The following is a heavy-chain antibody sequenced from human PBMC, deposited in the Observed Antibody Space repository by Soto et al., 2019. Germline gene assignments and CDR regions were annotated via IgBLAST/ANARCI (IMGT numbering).Heavy chain of an antibody. Sequence: GESLKISCKGSGYSFTSYWISWVRQMPGKGLEWMGRIDPSDSYTNYSPSFQGHVTISADRSISTAYLQWSSLKASDTAMYYCARATYGDYVRSDYYYGMDVWGQGTTVTVSS. CDR3: ARATYGDYVRSDYYYGMDV. V-gene: IGHV5-10-1*01. CDR2: IDPSDSYT. J-gene: IGHJ6*02. D-gene: IGHD4-17*01. CDR1: GYSFTSYW.